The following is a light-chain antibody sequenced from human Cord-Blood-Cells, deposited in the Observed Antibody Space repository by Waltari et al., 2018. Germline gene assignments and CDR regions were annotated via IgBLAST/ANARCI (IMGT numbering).Light chain of an antibody. CDR1: QGISNY. CDR3: PKYNSAPYT. J-gene: IGKJ2*01. Sequence: DIQMTQSPSSLSASVGDRVTITCRASQGISNYLAWYQQKPGKVPKLLIYAASTLQSGVPSRFSGSGSGTDFTLTISSLQPEDVATYYCPKYNSAPYTFGQGPSWRSN. CDR2: AAS. V-gene: IGKV1-27*01.